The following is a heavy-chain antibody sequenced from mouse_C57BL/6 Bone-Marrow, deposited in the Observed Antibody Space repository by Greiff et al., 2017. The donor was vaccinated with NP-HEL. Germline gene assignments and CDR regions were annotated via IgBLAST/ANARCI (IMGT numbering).Heavy chain of an antibody. CDR3: TRAKVTTVPFAY. V-gene: IGHV1-15*01. D-gene: IGHD1-1*01. Sequence: QVQLKESGAELVRPGASVTLSCKASGYTFTDYEMHWVKQTPVHGLEWIGAIDPETGGTAYNQKFKGKAILTADKSSSTAYMELRSLTSEDSAVYYCTRAKVTTVPFAYWGQGTLVTVSA. CDR1: GYTFTDYE. CDR2: IDPETGGT. J-gene: IGHJ3*01.